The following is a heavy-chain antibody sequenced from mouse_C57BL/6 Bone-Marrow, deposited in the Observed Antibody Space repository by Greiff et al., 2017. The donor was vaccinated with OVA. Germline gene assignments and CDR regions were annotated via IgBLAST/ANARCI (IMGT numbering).Heavy chain of an antibody. CDR2: FYPGSGSI. J-gene: IGHJ2*01. V-gene: IGHV1-62-2*01. D-gene: IGHD1-1*01. CDR1: GYTFTEYT. Sequence: VQLQQSGAELVKPGASVKLSCKASGYTFTEYTIHWVKQRSGQGLEWIGWFYPGSGSIKYNEKFKDKATLTADKSSSTVYMELSRLTSEDSAIYFCARHEEGEYYGSSGDYFDYWGQGTTLTVSS. CDR3: ARHEEGEYYGSSGDYFDY.